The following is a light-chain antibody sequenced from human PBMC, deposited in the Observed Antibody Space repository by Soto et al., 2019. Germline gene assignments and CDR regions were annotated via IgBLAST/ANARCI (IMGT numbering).Light chain of an antibody. CDR1: QSISSY. CDR3: QQSSSTPPWT. V-gene: IGKV1-39*01. CDR2: AAS. Sequence: DLQMTQSPSSLSASVGDRVTITCRASQSISSYLNWYQQKPGKAPKLLIYAASSLQSGVPSRFCGSGSGTHFTLTISSLQPEDFATYYCQQSSSTPPWTFGQGTKVEIK. J-gene: IGKJ1*01.